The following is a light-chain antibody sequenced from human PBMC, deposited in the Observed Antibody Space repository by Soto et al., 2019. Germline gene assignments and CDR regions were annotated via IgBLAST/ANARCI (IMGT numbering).Light chain of an antibody. CDR2: DVS. CDR3: NSFTTSSTYV. Sequence: QSVLTQPASVSGSPGQSISISCTGTTSDVGRYNYVSWYQQHPGKAPKPMIYDVSYRPSWVSNRFSGSKSGITASLTISGLQAEDEADYYCNSFTTSSTYVFGTGTKVTVL. CDR1: TSDVGRYNY. J-gene: IGLJ1*01. V-gene: IGLV2-14*03.